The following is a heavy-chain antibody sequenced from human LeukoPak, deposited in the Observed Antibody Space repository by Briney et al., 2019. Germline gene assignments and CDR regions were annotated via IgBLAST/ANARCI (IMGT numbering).Heavy chain of an antibody. Sequence: SETLSLTCTVSGGSINSGDYYWSWIRQPPGKGLEWIGYIYYSGSTYYNPSLKSRVTISVDTSKNQFSLKLSSVTAADTAVYYCARVSGYSYGYNYFDYWGQGTLVTVSS. CDR1: GGSINSGDYY. J-gene: IGHJ4*02. CDR2: IYYSGST. CDR3: ARVSGYSYGYNYFDY. V-gene: IGHV4-30-4*01. D-gene: IGHD5-18*01.